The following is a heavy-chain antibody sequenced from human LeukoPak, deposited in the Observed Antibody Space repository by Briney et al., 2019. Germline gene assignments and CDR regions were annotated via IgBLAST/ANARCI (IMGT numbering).Heavy chain of an antibody. Sequence: PSETLSLTCAVYGWSFSGYYWSWIRHPPGKGREGIGEINHSGSTNYNTSLKSRVSISVDTSKNQFSLKLSSVTTADTAVYYCARGPRVFWSSTTYYYMDVWGKGTTVTVSS. V-gene: IGHV4-34*01. CDR3: ARGPRVFWSSTTYYYMDV. J-gene: IGHJ6*03. D-gene: IGHD3-3*01. CDR1: GWSFSGYY. CDR2: INHSGST.